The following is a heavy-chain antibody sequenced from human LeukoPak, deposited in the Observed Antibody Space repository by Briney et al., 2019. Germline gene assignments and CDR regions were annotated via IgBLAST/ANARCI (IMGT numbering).Heavy chain of an antibody. J-gene: IGHJ4*02. D-gene: IGHD3-22*01. Sequence: GGSLRLSCAASGFTFSSYAMSWVRQAPGKGLEWVSGLSGSGGNTYYADSVKGRLTISRDNSKNTLYLQMNYLRAEDTALYYCVKGNQFYYDSSVYRRTRTYYFNYWGQGNLVTVSS. CDR1: GFTFSSYA. V-gene: IGHV3-23*01. CDR3: VKGNQFYYDSSVYRRTRTYYFNY. CDR2: LSGSGGNT.